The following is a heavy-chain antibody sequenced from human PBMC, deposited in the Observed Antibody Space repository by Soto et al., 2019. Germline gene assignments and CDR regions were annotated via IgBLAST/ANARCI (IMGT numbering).Heavy chain of an antibody. J-gene: IGHJ6*02. CDR2: ISYDGSNK. CDR1: GFTFSSYA. V-gene: IGHV3-30-3*01. D-gene: IGHD6-6*01. Sequence: QVQLVESGGGVVQPGRSLRLSCAASGFTFSSYAMHWVRQAPGKGLERVAVISYDGSNKYYADSVKGRFTISRDNSKNTLYLQMNSLRAEDTAVYYCAGEAVASSRYSSSTRYYYGMDVWGQGTTVTVSS. CDR3: AGEAVASSRYSSSTRYYYGMDV.